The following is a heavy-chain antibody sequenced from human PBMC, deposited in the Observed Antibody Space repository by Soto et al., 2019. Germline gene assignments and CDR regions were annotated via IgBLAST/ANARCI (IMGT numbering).Heavy chain of an antibody. CDR2: IWYDGSNK. J-gene: IGHJ6*02. CDR3: ARDNSNYYGSGASRGQYYYYGMDV. CDR1: GFTFSSYG. D-gene: IGHD3-10*01. V-gene: IGHV3-33*01. Sequence: GGSLRLSCAASGFTFSSYGMHWVRQAPGKGLEWVAVIWYDGSNKYYADSVKGRFTISRDNSKNTLYLQMNSLRAEDTAVYYCARDNSNYYGSGASRGQYYYYGMDVWGQGTTVTVSS.